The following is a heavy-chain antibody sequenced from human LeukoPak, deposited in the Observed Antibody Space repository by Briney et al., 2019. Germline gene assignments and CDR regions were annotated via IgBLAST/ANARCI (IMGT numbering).Heavy chain of an antibody. V-gene: IGHV3-21*01. CDR3: ARDFWPDVVPAALADY. D-gene: IGHD2-2*01. CDR2: ISSSSSYI. J-gene: IGHJ4*02. Sequence: PGGSLRLSCAASGFTFSGYSMNWVRQAPGKGLEWVSSISSSSSYIYYADSVKGRFTISRDNAKNSLYLQMNSLRAEDTAVYYCARDFWPDVVPAALADYWGQGTLVTVSS. CDR1: GFTFSGYS.